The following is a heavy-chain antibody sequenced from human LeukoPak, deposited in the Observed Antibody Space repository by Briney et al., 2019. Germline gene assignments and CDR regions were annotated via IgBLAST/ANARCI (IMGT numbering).Heavy chain of an antibody. Sequence: SETLSLTCTVSGGSLSYYYWSWIRQPPGKGLEWIGYIYYSGSTNYNPSLKSRVTISVDTSKNQFSLKLSSVTAADTAVYYCARVTYSYDSSGYYYFDYWGQGTLVTVSS. V-gene: IGHV4-59*08. CDR2: IYYSGST. CDR1: GGSLSYYY. D-gene: IGHD3-22*01. J-gene: IGHJ4*02. CDR3: ARVTYSYDSSGYYYFDY.